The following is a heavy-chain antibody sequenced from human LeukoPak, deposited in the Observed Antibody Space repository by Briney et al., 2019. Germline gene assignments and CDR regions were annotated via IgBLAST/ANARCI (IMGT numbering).Heavy chain of an antibody. CDR3: ARVNSSGPNWFDP. D-gene: IGHD6-19*01. J-gene: IGHJ5*02. V-gene: IGHV3-21*01. Sequence: GGSLRLSCAASGFTFSSYSMNWVRQAPGKGLEWVSSISSSSYIYYADSVKGRFTISRDNAKNSLYLQMNSLRAEDTAVYYCARVNSSGPNWFDPWGQGTLVTVSS. CDR2: ISSSSYI. CDR1: GFTFSSYS.